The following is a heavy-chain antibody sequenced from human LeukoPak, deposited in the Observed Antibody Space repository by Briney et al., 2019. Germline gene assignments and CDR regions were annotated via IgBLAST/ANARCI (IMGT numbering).Heavy chain of an antibody. V-gene: IGHV3-7*01. J-gene: IGHJ6*03. CDR1: GFTFSDYW. CDR2: VKEDASET. D-gene: IGHD1-26*01. CDR3: ARAGSGSYTRTYYYYYMDV. Sequence: GGSLRLSCLGSGFTFSDYWMSWVRQAPGKGPEWVANVKEDASETFYVDSVKGRFTISRDNAKNSLYLQMNSLRAEDTAVYYCARAGSGSYTRTYYYYYMDVWGKGTTVTVSS.